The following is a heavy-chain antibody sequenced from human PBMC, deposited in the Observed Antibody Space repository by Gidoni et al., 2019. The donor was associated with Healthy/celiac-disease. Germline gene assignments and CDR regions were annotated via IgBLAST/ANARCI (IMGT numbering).Heavy chain of an antibody. V-gene: IGHV3-15*07. Sequence: VQLVESGGGLVKPGVSLRLSCAASGFPFSNVWMNWVRQAPGKGLEWFGRMKSKPDGGTTDYAAPVKGRFTISRDDSKNTLYLQMNSLKTEDTAVYYCTTDQVVAVTEEFDYWGQGTLVTVSS. J-gene: IGHJ4*02. CDR2: MKSKPDGGTT. D-gene: IGHD2-15*01. CDR1: GFPFSNVW. CDR3: TTDQVVAVTEEFDY.